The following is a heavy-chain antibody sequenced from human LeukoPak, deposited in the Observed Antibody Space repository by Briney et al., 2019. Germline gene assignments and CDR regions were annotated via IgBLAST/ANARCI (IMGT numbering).Heavy chain of an antibody. V-gene: IGHV1-69*04. CDR2: IIPILGIA. Sequence: SVKVSCKASGGTFSSYAISWVRQAPGQGLEWMGRIIPILGIANYAQKFQGRVTITADKSTSTAYMELSSLRSEDTAVYYCARDDWNYSAFDIWGQGTKVTVSS. D-gene: IGHD1-7*01. CDR1: GGTFSSYA. CDR3: ARDDWNYSAFDI. J-gene: IGHJ3*02.